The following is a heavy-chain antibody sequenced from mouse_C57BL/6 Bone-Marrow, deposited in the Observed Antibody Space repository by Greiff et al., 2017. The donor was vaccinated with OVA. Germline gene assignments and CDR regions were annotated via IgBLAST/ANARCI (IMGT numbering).Heavy chain of an antibody. CDR2: INPSSGYT. CDR1: GYTFTSYT. J-gene: IGHJ2*01. D-gene: IGHD2-1*01. V-gene: IGHV1-4*01. Sequence: VKLQESGAELARPGASVKMSCKASGYTFTSYTMHWVKQRPGQGLEWIGYINPSSGYTKYNQKFKDKATLTADKSSSTAYMQRSSLTSEDSAVYYCASLYYGNYGGQGTTLTVSS. CDR3: ASLYYGNY.